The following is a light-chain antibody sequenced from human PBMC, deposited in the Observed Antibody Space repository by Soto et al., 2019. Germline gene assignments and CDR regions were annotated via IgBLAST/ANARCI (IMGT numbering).Light chain of an antibody. J-gene: IGKJ1*01. V-gene: IGKV3-20*01. CDR2: GAS. CDR3: QQYGSSPET. Sequence: EIVLTQSPGTLSLSPGERATLSCRASQSVSSNYLAWYQKKPGQDPRILIYGASIRATGIPERFSGSGSGTDFNLTISRLETEDFAVYFCQQYGSSPETFGQGTKLDIK. CDR1: QSVSSNY.